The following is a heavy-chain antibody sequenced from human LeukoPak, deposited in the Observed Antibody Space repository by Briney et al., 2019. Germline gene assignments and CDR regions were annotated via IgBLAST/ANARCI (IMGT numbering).Heavy chain of an antibody. CDR2: INPSGGST. CDR3: AREYCGGDCYSNAWFDP. J-gene: IGHJ5*02. D-gene: IGHD2-21*02. Sequence: ASVKVSCTASGYTFTSYYMHWVRQAPGQGLEWMGIINPSGGSTSYAQKFQGRVTMTRDTSTSTVYMELSSLRSEDTAVYYCAREYCGGDCYSNAWFDPWGQGTLVTVSS. CDR1: GYTFTSYY. V-gene: IGHV1-46*01.